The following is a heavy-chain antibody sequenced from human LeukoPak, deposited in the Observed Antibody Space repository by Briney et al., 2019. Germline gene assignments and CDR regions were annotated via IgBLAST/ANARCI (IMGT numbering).Heavy chain of an antibody. J-gene: IGHJ4*02. CDR3: ARYYGSGSSNY. CDR2: ISTSGSPI. CDR1: GVTFSSYE. Sequence: GGSLRLSCAASGVTFSSYEMNWGRQAPGTGLEGVSFISTSGSPIYYAESVRGRFTISRDNAKNSLYLQMNSLRAEDTALYYCARYYGSGSSNYWGQGTLVTVSS. V-gene: IGHV3-48*03. D-gene: IGHD3-10*01.